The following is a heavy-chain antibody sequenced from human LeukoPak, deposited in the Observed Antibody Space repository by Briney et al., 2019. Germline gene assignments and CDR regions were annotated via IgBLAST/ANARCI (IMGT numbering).Heavy chain of an antibody. CDR1: GGYISSGGYF. J-gene: IGHJ4*02. V-gene: IGHV4-31*03. Sequence: SETLSLTCTVSGGYISSGGYFWSWVRQHPGKGLEWIGYISNSGSTSYNPSLKSRVTLSVDTSKNQFSLQLSSVTAADTAVYYCARADNWNAFEYWGQGTLVPVSS. D-gene: IGHD1-1*01. CDR2: ISNSGST. CDR3: ARADNWNAFEY.